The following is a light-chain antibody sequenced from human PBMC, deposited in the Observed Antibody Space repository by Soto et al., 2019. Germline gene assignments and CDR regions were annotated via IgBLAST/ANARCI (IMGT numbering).Light chain of an antibody. J-gene: IGLJ2*01. V-gene: IGLV2-23*01. CDR1: SSDVGSYNL. CDR3: CSYAGSSTSV. CDR2: EDS. Sequence: QSVLTQPASVSGSPGQSITISCTGTSSDVGSYNLVSWYQQHPGKAPKLMIYEDSKRPSGLSNRFSGSKSGNTASLTISGLQAEDEADYYCCSYAGSSTSVFGGGTKLTVL.